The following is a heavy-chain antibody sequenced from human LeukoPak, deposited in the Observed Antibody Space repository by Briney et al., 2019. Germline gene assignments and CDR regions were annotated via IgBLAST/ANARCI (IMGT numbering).Heavy chain of an antibody. CDR2: IYTSGST. J-gene: IGHJ6*03. D-gene: IGHD2-2*01. Sequence: SETLSLTCTGSGVTISGGSYDWIWIRQPAGKGLEWIGRIYTSGSTNYNPSLKSRVTISVDTSKNQFSLKLSSVTAADMAVYYRARALHIVVLRHCYYYMDVWGKGTTVTVSS. V-gene: IGHV4-61*02. CDR3: ARALHIVVLRHCYYYMDV. CDR1: GVTISGGSYD.